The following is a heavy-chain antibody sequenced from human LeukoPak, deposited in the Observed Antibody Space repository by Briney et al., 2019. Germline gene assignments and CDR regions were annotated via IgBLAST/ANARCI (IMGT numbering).Heavy chain of an antibody. CDR1: GYTFTGYY. J-gene: IGHJ1*01. Sequence: ASVKVSCKASGYTFTGYYLHWVRQDPGQGLEWVGWLHPNSGGTNSAQKFQGRVTMTRDTSISTAYMELSSLRSDDTAVYYCARLAAVPGWGQGTLVTVSS. D-gene: IGHD6-19*01. V-gene: IGHV1-2*02. CDR2: LHPNSGGT. CDR3: ARLAAVPG.